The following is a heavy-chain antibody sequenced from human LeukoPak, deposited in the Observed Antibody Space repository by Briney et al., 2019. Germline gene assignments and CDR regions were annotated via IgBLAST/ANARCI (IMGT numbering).Heavy chain of an antibody. CDR1: GGSISIYY. D-gene: IGHD5-18*01. J-gene: IGHJ4*02. CDR3: ARLGYTYGQFEY. V-gene: IGHV4-59*01. Sequence: SETLSLTCTVSGGSISIYYWSWIRQPPGKGLEWIGYIYDSGSTSYNPSLRSRATISFDTSNNQFSLKLSSLAAAHTVVYCFARLGYTYGQFEYWGRRTLVTVSS. CDR2: IYDSGST.